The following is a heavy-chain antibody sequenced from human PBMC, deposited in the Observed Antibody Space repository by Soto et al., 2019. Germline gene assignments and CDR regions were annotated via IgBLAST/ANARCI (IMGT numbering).Heavy chain of an antibody. Sequence: EVQLLESGGGLVQPGGSLRLSCAASGFTFSSYGMTWVRQAPGKGLEWVSFSSATGAGTYYADSVKGRFTISRDNSKNTLYLQMTSLRSDDTAVYYCAKARRAGGNYGVYADFWGPGALVIVSS. CDR3: AKARRAGGNYGVYADF. V-gene: IGHV3-23*01. CDR1: GFTFSSYG. J-gene: IGHJ4*02. CDR2: SSATGAGT. D-gene: IGHD1-7*01.